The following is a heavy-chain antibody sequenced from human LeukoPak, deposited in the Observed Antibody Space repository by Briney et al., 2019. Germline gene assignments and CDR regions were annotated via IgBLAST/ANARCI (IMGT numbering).Heavy chain of an antibody. CDR2: ISTSNGNK. CDR1: GYTFISYG. CDR3: ARDLRRGGPSDY. J-gene: IGHJ4*02. D-gene: IGHD3-10*01. V-gene: IGHV1-18*01. Sequence: ASVKVSCKASGYTFISYGISWVRQAPGQGLEWMGWISTSNGNKNYAQKLQGRVTITTDASRSTAYMELRSLRSDDTAVYYCARDLRRGGPSDYWGQGTLVTVSS.